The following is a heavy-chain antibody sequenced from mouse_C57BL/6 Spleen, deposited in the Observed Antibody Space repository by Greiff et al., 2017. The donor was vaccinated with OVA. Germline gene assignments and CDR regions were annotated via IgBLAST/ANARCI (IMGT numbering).Heavy chain of an antibody. Sequence: QVQLQQPGAELVMPGASVKLSCKASGYTFTSYWMHWVKPRPGQGLEWIGEIDPSDSYTNYNQTFKGKSTLTVDKSSSTAYMQLSSLTSEDFSVYYCARYTVVATRYFDVWGTGTTVTVSS. CDR3: ARYTVVATRYFDV. D-gene: IGHD1-1*01. CDR1: GYTFTSYW. J-gene: IGHJ1*03. V-gene: IGHV1-69*01. CDR2: IDPSDSYT.